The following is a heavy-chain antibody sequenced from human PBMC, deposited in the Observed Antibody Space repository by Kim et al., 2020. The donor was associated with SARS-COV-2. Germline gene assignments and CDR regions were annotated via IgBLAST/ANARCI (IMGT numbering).Heavy chain of an antibody. CDR1: GYTFTSYG. D-gene: IGHD3-3*01. CDR3: ARARSYDFWSGYESYYYYYGMDV. V-gene: IGHV1-18*01. Sequence: GESLKISCKASGYTFTSYGISWVRQAPGQGLEWMGWISAYNGNTNYAQKLQGRVTMTTDTSTSTAYMELRSLRSDDTAVYYCARARSYDFWSGYESYYYYYGMDVWGQGTTVTVSS. J-gene: IGHJ6*02. CDR2: ISAYNGNT.